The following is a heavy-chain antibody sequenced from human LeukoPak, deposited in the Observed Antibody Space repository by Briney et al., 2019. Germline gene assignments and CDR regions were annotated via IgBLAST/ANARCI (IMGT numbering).Heavy chain of an antibody. V-gene: IGHV4-34*01. CDR2: IYHTGST. Sequence: SETLSLTCVVYGGSFSGYYWSWIRHPPGKGLEWIGEIYHTGSTNYNPSLKSRVTISVDKSKNQFSLKLSPVTAADTAAYYCARRTVGVSLGYFQYWGQGTLLSVSS. CDR3: ARRTVGVSLGYFQY. CDR1: GGSFSGYY. D-gene: IGHD1-26*01. J-gene: IGHJ1*01.